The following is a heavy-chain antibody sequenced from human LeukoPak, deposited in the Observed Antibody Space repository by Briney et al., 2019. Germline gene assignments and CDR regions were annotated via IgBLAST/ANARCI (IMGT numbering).Heavy chain of an antibody. CDR3: AKDSRARGYYFDY. CDR1: GFTFSSYA. Sequence: GGSLRLSCAASGFTFSSYAMSWVRQAPGKGLEWVSAISGSGGSTYYADSVKGRFTIFRDNSKNTLYLQMNSLRAEDTAVYYCAKDSRARGYYFDYWGQGTLVTVSS. V-gene: IGHV3-23*01. D-gene: IGHD3-16*01. CDR2: ISGSGGST. J-gene: IGHJ4*02.